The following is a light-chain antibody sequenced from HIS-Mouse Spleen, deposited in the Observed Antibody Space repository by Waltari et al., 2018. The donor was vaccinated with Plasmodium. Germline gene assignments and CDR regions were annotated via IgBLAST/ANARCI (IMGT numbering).Light chain of an antibody. CDR3: QQSYSTWT. V-gene: IGKV1-39*01. CDR2: AAS. Sequence: DIQMTQSPSSLSASVGDVVTITCRASQSISSYLNWYQQKPGKAPKLLIYAASSLQSWVPSRFSGSGSGTDFTLTISSLQPEDFATYYCQQSYSTWTFGQGTKVEIK. CDR1: QSISSY. J-gene: IGKJ1*01.